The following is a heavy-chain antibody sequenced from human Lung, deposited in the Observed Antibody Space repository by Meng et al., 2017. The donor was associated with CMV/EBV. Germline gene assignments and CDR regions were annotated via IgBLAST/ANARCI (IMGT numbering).Heavy chain of an antibody. Sequence: ACNASGGTFSSYTVSWVRQSPGQGIEWMGWVIPILGAPKYAHKFQGRLTVTADKSTGTAYMDLSDLRSEDTAVYYCARGSSRYGEDLWGQGTLVTVSS. V-gene: IGHV1-69*08. J-gene: IGHJ5*02. CDR3: ARGSSRYGEDL. CDR1: GGTFSSYT. D-gene: IGHD4-17*01. CDR2: VIPILGAP.